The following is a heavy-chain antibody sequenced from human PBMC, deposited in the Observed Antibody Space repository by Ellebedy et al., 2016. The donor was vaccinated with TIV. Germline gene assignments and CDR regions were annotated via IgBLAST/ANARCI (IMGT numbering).Heavy chain of an antibody. CDR1: GYTFTTYY. CDR3: ARRVVRGVIYYFDY. Sequence: ASVKVSCKASGYTFTTYYIHWVRQAPGQGLEWMGIINPSGGSTSYAQKFQGRVTMTRDTSISTAYMELSRLRSDDTAVYYCARRVVRGVIYYFDYWGQGTLVTVSS. V-gene: IGHV1-46*01. J-gene: IGHJ4*02. D-gene: IGHD3-10*01. CDR2: INPSGGST.